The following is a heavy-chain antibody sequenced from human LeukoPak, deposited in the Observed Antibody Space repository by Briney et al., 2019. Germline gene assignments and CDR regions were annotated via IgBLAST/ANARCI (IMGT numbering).Heavy chain of an antibody. CDR2: IYWDNDE. D-gene: IGHD3-9*01. Sequence: SGPTLVNPTQTLTLTCTFSGFSLSTRGVGVGWIRQPPGKALEWLALIYWDNDERYSPSLKSRLTITKDTSKNQVVLTMTNMDPADIATYYCARRAGYPAHRYFDYWGQGTLVTVSS. V-gene: IGHV2-5*02. CDR3: ARRAGYPAHRYFDY. CDR1: GFSLSTRGVG. J-gene: IGHJ4*02.